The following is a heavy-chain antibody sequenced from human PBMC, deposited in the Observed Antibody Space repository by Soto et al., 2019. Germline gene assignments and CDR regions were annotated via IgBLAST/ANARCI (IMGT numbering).Heavy chain of an antibody. D-gene: IGHD6-13*01. CDR3: AKLGIAAAGPFDY. CDR2: ISYDGSNK. Sequence: PGGSLRLSCAASGFTFSSYGMHWVRQAPGKGLEWVAVISYDGSNKYYADSVKGRFTISRDNSKNTLYLQMNSLRAEDTAVYYCAKLGIAAAGPFDYWGQGTLVTVSS. J-gene: IGHJ4*02. CDR1: GFTFSSYG. V-gene: IGHV3-30*18.